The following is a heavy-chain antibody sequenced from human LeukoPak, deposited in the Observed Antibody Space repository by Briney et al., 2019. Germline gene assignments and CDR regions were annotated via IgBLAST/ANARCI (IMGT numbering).Heavy chain of an antibody. V-gene: IGHV3-21*01. J-gene: IGHJ4*02. CDR3: ARALDSALDY. D-gene: IGHD3-22*01. CDR1: GFTFSSYA. Sequence: PGGSLRLSCAASGFTFSSYAMSWVRQAPGKGLEWVSSISSSSSYIYYADSVKGRFTISRDNAKNSLYLQMNSLRAEDTAVYYCARALDSALDYWGQGTLVTVSS. CDR2: ISSSSSYI.